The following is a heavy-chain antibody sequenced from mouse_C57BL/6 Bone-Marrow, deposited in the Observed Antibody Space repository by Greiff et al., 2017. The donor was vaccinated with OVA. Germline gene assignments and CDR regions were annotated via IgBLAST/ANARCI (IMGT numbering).Heavy chain of an antibody. CDR3: ARSAYYSNCDPFYAMDY. D-gene: IGHD2-5*01. CDR1: GYTFTDYY. Sequence: EVQLQQSGPVLVKPGASVKMSCKASGYTFTDYYMNWVQQSHGKSLEWIGVINPYNGGTSYNQKFKGKATLTVDNSSSTAYMELNSLTSEDSAVYYFARSAYYSNCDPFYAMDYWGQGTSVTVSS. CDR2: INPYNGGT. J-gene: IGHJ4*01. V-gene: IGHV1-19*01.